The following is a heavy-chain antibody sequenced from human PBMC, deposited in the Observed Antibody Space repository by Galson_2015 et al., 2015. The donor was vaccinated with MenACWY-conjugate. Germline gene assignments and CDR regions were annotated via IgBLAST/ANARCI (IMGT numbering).Heavy chain of an antibody. CDR1: GFTFSTYW. Sequence: SLRLSCAASGFTFSTYWMHWVRQAPGKGLAWVSRINSDGRSTSYADSVKGRFTISRDNAKNTLYLQMNSLRAEDTAVYYRARLGGNYRTTSHFDYWGQGTLVTVSS. V-gene: IGHV3-74*01. CDR2: INSDGRST. J-gene: IGHJ4*02. CDR3: ARLGGNYRTTSHFDY. D-gene: IGHD1-26*01.